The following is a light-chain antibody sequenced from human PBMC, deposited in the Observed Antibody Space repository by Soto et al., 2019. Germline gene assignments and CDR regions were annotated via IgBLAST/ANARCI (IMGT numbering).Light chain of an antibody. V-gene: IGKV3-15*01. Sequence: EIVMTQSPATLSVSPGERTTLSCRASQSVSSNLAWYQQRPGQAPRLLIHGASTRATGIPARFSGSGSGTEFTLTISSLQSEDFAVYYCQQYNLWPYTFGQGTQLEIK. CDR3: QQYNLWPYT. J-gene: IGKJ2*01. CDR2: GAS. CDR1: QSVSSN.